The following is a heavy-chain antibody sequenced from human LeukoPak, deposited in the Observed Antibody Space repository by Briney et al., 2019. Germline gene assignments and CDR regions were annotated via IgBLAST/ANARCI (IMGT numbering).Heavy chain of an antibody. CDR3: ARVGDSSSPLDY. V-gene: IGHV1-69*04. CDR2: IIPILGIA. Sequence: PVKVSCKASGGTFSSYAISWVRQAPGQGLEWMGRIIPILGIANYAQKFQGRVTITADKSTSTAYMELSSLRSEDTAVYYCARVGDSSSPLDYWGQGTLVTVSS. J-gene: IGHJ4*02. CDR1: GGTFSSYA. D-gene: IGHD6-13*01.